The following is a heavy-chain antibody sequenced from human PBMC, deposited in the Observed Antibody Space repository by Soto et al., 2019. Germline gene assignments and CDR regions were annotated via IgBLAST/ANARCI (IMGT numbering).Heavy chain of an antibody. J-gene: IGHJ6*02. CDR1: GFTFSSYW. CDR2: IKEDGSEK. CDR3: VRDLYLLPTMSYYYYGMDV. D-gene: IGHD2-2*01. V-gene: IGHV3-7*03. Sequence: PGGSLRLSCAASGFTFSSYWMTWVRQAPGKGLEWVANIKEDGSEKYYVDSVKGRFTISRDNAKNSLYLQMNSLRAEDTAVYYCVRDLYLLPTMSYYYYGMDVWGQGTTVTVSS.